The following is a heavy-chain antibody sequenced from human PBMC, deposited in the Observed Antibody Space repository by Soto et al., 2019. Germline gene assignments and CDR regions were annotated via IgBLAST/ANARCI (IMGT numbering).Heavy chain of an antibody. D-gene: IGHD6-13*01. CDR3: AREPTTAVVNYGMDV. V-gene: IGHV3-7*01. J-gene: IGHJ6*02. CDR2: INQNGRDK. CDR1: GFTLSNYW. Sequence: EVQLVESGGGLVQPGGSLRLSCAASGFTLSNYWMSWVRQAPGKGLEWVANINQNGRDKYYVDSLKGRFTISRDNAKELLYLKMNSLRAVDTAVYYCAREPTTAVVNYGMDVWGLGTTVTVSS.